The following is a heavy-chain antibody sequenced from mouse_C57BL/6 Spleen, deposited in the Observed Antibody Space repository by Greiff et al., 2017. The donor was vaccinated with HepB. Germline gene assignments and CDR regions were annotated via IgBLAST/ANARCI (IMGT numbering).Heavy chain of an antibody. Sequence: DVQLVESGGGLVKPGGSLKLSCAASGFTFSDYGMHWVRQAPEKGLEWVAYISSGSSTIYYADTVKGRFTISRDNAKNTLFLQMTSLRSEDTAMYYCARGYLSFDAMDYWGQGTSVTVSS. CDR2: ISSGSSTI. V-gene: IGHV5-17*01. J-gene: IGHJ4*01. D-gene: IGHD1-2*01. CDR3: ARGYLSFDAMDY. CDR1: GFTFSDYG.